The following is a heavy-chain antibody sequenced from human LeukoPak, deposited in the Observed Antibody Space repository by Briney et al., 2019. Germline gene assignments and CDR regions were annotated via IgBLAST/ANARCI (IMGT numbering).Heavy chain of an antibody. V-gene: IGHV3-21*01. CDR2: ISSSSSYI. D-gene: IGHD6-13*01. CDR1: GFTFSSYS. CDR3: ARWGSSCPFDY. Sequence: PGGSLRLSCAASGFTFSSYSMNWVRQAPGKGLEWVSSISSSSSYIYYADSVKGRFTISRDNAKNSLYLQMNSLRAEGTAAYYCARWGSSCPFDYWGQGTLVTVSS. J-gene: IGHJ4*02.